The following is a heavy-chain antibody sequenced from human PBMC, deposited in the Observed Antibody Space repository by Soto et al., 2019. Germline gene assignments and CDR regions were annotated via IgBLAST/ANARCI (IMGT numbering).Heavy chain of an antibody. J-gene: IGHJ3*02. V-gene: IGHV3-66*01. CDR1: GFTASSNY. CDR3: AKDTAVAAQSARSYTDAFDI. D-gene: IGHD6-19*01. CDR2: IYSGGST. Sequence: PGGSLRLSCAASGFTASSNYMSWVRQAPGKGLEWVSVIYSGGSTYYADSVKGRFTISRDNSKNTLYLQMNSLRAEDTAVYYCAKDTAVAAQSARSYTDAFDIWGQGTMVTVSS.